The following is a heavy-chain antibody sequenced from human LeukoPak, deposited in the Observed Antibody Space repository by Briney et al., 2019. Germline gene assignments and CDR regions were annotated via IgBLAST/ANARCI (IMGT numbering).Heavy chain of an antibody. J-gene: IGHJ4*02. Sequence: GGSLRLSCAASGFTFSSYSMNWVRQAPGKGLEWVSSISSSSSYIYYADSVKGRFTISRDNAKNSLYLQMNSLRAEDTAVYYCASSATYSSSTLSRWGQGTLVTVSS. V-gene: IGHV3-21*01. D-gene: IGHD6-13*01. CDR2: ISSSSSYI. CDR3: ASSATYSSSTLSR. CDR1: GFTFSSYS.